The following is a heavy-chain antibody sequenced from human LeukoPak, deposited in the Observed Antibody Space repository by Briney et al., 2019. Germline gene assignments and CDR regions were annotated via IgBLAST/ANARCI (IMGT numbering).Heavy chain of an antibody. CDR2: VSGTGLTT. J-gene: IGHJ4*02. Sequence: GGSLRLSCAASGFTFSSYAMSWVRQAPGKGLEWVSAVSGTGLTTYYADSVKGRFTISRDNSKNTLYLQMNSLRAEDTAVYYCAKAPPGVYYFDYWGQGTLVTVSS. D-gene: IGHD2-8*01. CDR1: GFTFSSYA. V-gene: IGHV3-23*01. CDR3: AKAPPGVYYFDY.